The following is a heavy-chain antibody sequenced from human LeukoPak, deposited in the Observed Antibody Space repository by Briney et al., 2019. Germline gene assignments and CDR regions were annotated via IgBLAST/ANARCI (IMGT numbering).Heavy chain of an antibody. V-gene: IGHV3-7*04. Sequence: GGSLRLSCSASGFTFSDYWMMWVRQAPGKGLEWVGNIRQDDSEKNYVDSVKGRFTISRDNAKNSLYLQMISLRAEDTAVYFCTRVTTNGYFEYWGQGALVTVSS. CDR2: IRQDDSEK. CDR1: GFTFSDYW. CDR3: TRVTTNGYFEY. J-gene: IGHJ4*02. D-gene: IGHD1-1*01.